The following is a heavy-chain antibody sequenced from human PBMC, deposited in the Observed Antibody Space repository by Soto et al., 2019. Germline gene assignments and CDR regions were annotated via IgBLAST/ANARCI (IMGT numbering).Heavy chain of an antibody. D-gene: IGHD4-4*01. CDR1: GFTFSRYW. Sequence: EVQLVESGGGLVQPGGSLRLSCAASGFTFSRYWMSWVRQAPGKGLEWVANIKDDGSDGYYVDSVKGRFTVSRDNAKNSLYLQLSGPRDEDPAVSYCARTQTTVTSSRNYYYGLDVWGQGTPVTVS. CDR3: ARTQTTVTSSRNYYYGLDV. J-gene: IGHJ6*02. CDR2: IKDDGSDG. V-gene: IGHV3-7*03.